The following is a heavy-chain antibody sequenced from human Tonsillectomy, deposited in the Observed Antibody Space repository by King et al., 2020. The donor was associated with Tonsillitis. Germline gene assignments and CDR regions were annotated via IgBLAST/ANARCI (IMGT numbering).Heavy chain of an antibody. Sequence: VQLVESGGGLVQPGGSLRLSCSASGFTFSSYAMHWVRQAPGKGLEYVSAISSNGGSTYYADSVKGRFTISRDNSKNTLYLQMSSLRAEDTAVYYCVKVSVEDYDILTGSYYYYGMDVWGQGTTVTVSS. CDR3: VKVSVEDYDILTGSYYYYGMDV. V-gene: IGHV3-64D*06. CDR1: GFTFSSYA. J-gene: IGHJ6*02. CDR2: ISSNGGST. D-gene: IGHD3-9*01.